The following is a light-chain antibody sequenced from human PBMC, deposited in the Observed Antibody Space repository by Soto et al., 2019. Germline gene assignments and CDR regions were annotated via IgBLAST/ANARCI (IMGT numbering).Light chain of an antibody. CDR3: CSYAGSDVVV. J-gene: IGLJ2*01. Sequence: QSVLTQPASVSGSPGRSVTISCTGTISDVGSFNLVSWYQHHPGKAPKLMIYEVTKRPSGVSNRFSGSKSGNTASLTISGLQAEDEADYYCCSYAGSDVVVFGGGTKVTVL. CDR2: EVT. CDR1: ISDVGSFNL. V-gene: IGLV2-23*02.